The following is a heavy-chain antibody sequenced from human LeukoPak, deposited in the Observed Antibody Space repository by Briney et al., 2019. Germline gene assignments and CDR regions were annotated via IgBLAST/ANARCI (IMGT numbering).Heavy chain of an antibody. CDR2: IYYSGGT. Sequence: SETLSLTCTVSDDSVSSRSYYWSWIRQPPGKGLEWIGYIYYSGGTSYNPSLKSRVTISVDTSKNQFSLKLSSVTAADTAVYYCARRTYFDLWGRGTLVTVSS. J-gene: IGHJ2*01. V-gene: IGHV4-61*01. CDR3: ARRTYFDL. CDR1: DDSVSSRSYY.